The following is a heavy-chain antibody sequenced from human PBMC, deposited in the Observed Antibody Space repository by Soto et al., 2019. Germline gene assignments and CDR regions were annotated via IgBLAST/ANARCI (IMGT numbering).Heavy chain of an antibody. V-gene: IGHV4-59*08. Sequence: SETLSLTCTVSGGSISSYYWSWIRQPPGEGLEWIGYIYYSGSTNYNPSLKGRVTISVDTSKNQFSLKLSSVTAADTAVYYCARGLWFGELAYAFDIWGQGTMVTVSS. CDR2: IYYSGST. CDR3: ARGLWFGELAYAFDI. D-gene: IGHD3-10*01. J-gene: IGHJ3*02. CDR1: GGSISSYY.